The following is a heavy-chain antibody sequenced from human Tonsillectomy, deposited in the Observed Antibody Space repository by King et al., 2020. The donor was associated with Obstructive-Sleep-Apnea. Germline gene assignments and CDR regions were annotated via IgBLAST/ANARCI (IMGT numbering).Heavy chain of an antibody. V-gene: IGHV4-59*08. D-gene: IGHD3-9*01. CDR3: ARHTTDYDVLTGYSYHFDS. Sequence: VQLQESGPGLVKPSETLSLTCTVSVGSIISYYWSWIRQPPGKGLEWIGYIYYSGITKYNPSLKNRVTMSVDTSKNQFSLKLSSVTAADTAVYYCARHTTDYDVLTGYSYHFDSWGQGTLVTVSS. CDR2: IYYSGIT. CDR1: VGSIISYY. J-gene: IGHJ4*02.